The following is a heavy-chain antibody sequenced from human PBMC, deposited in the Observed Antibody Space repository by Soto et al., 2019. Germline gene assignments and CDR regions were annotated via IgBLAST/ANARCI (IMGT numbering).Heavy chain of an antibody. CDR1: GYTFTRYG. CDR3: ARGYYVDYDILTGYYRGDYYYGMDV. D-gene: IGHD3-9*01. Sequence: GASVKVSCKASGYTFTRYGIGWARQAPGQRLEWMGWINTYNGNTNYAQNVQGRVTLTTDTSTSTVYMELSSLRSEDTAVYYCARGYYVDYDILTGYYRGDYYYGMDVWGQGTTVTVSS. V-gene: IGHV1-18*01. CDR2: INTYNGNT. J-gene: IGHJ6*02.